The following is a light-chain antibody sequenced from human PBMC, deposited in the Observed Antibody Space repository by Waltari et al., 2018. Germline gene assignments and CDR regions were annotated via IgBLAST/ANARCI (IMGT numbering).Light chain of an antibody. CDR1: QSVSTY. J-gene: IGKJ1*01. CDR2: HAS. CDR3: QHYLRLPAT. Sequence: EIVLTPSPGTLSLSPGERATFSCRASQSVSTYLAWYQQKPGQAPRLLIYHASTRATGIPDRFSGSGSGTDFSLTISRLEPEDFAVYHCQHYLRLPATFGQGTKVEIK. V-gene: IGKV3-20*01.